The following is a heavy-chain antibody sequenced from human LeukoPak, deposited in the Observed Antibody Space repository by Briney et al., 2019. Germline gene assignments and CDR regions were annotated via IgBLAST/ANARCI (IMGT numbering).Heavy chain of an antibody. CDR2: ISSSSTI. V-gene: IGHV3-48*04. CDR1: GFTFSSYS. Sequence: GGSLRLSCAASGFTFSSYSMNWVRQAPGKGLEWVSYISSSSTIYYADSVKGRFTISRDNAKNSLYLQMNSLRAEDTAVYYCAREGYDFWSGYYQPVYWGQGTLVTVSS. D-gene: IGHD3-3*01. J-gene: IGHJ4*02. CDR3: AREGYDFWSGYYQPVY.